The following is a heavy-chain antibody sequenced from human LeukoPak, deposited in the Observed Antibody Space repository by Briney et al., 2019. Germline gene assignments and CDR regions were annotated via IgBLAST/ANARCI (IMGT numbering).Heavy chain of an antibody. D-gene: IGHD2-2*03. J-gene: IGHJ4*02. CDR3: ALGKNFGYHYFDF. Sequence: GGSLRLSCADSGFTFSSYAMSWVRQAPGKGLEWVSAISGSGGDRYYADSVKGRFTISRDYSKNTLFLQMSSLRPEDTAVYYCALGKNFGYHYFDFWGQGALVTVSS. V-gene: IGHV3-23*01. CDR1: GFTFSSYA. CDR2: ISGSGGDR.